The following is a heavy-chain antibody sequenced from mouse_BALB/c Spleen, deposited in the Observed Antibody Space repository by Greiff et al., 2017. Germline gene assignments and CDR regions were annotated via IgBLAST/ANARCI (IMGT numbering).Heavy chain of an antibody. CDR1: GFTFSNYW. Sequence: EVKLMESGGGLVQPGGSMKLSCVASGFTFSNYWMNWVRQSPEKGLEWVAEIRLKSNNYATHYAESVKGRFTISRDDSKSSVYLQMNNLRAEDTGIYYCTTYTYYFDYWGQGTTLTVSS. J-gene: IGHJ2*01. CDR2: IRLKSNNYAT. CDR3: TTYTYYFDY. D-gene: IGHD2-12*01. V-gene: IGHV6-6*02.